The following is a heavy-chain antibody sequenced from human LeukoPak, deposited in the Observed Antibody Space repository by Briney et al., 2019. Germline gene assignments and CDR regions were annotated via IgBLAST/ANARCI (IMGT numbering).Heavy chain of an antibody. J-gene: IGHJ4*02. CDR2: MNPNSGNT. V-gene: IGHV1-8*01. CDR3: ARGDILTGNHNDY. Sequence: GASVKVSCKASGYTFTSYDINWVRQATGQGLEWMGWMNPNSGNTGYAQKCQGRVTMTRNTSISTADMELSSLRSEDTAVYYCARGDILTGNHNDYWGQGTLVTVSS. D-gene: IGHD3-9*01. CDR1: GYTFTSYD.